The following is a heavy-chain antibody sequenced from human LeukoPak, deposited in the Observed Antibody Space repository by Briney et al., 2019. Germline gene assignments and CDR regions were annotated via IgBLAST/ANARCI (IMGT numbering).Heavy chain of an antibody. CDR3: AREARRVTTVTTLGPPRWFDP. CDR2: IYYSGST. CDR1: GGSISSSSYY. J-gene: IGHJ5*02. Sequence: PSETLSLTCTVSGGSISSSSYYWGWIRQPPGKGLEWIGSIYYSGSTYYNPSLKSRVTISVDTSKNQFSLKLSSVTAADTAVYYCAREARRVTTVTTLGPPRWFDPWGQGTLVTVSS. V-gene: IGHV4-39*07. D-gene: IGHD4-17*01.